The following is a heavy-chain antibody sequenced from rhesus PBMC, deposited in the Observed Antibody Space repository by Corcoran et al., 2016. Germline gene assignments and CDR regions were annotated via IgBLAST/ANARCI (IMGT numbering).Heavy chain of an antibody. J-gene: IGHJ4*01. CDR1: GGSISSNY. D-gene: IGHD3-3*01. CDR2: ISGSGGST. V-gene: IGHV4-173*01. Sequence: QVQLQESGPGLVKPSETLSLTCAVSGGSISSNYWSWIRQTPGKGQEWIGRISGSGGSTDYNPSLNSRVTISTDTSKNQVSLKLSSVTAADTAVYYCAREGTYNFWTGYPFDYWGQGVLVTVSS. CDR3: AREGTYNFWTGYPFDY.